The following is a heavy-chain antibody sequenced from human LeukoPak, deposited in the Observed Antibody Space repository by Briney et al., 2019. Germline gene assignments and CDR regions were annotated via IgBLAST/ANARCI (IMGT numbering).Heavy chain of an antibody. J-gene: IGHJ4*02. Sequence: GGSLRLSCAASGFTVSSNYMSWVRQAPGKGLEWVSVIYSGGSTYYADSVKGRFTISRDNSKNTLYLQMNSLRAEDTAVYYCARGMLRYYFDYWGQGTLVTVSS. CDR3: ARGMLRYYFDY. CDR1: GFTVSSNY. CDR2: IYSGGST. D-gene: IGHD4-17*01. V-gene: IGHV3-66*01.